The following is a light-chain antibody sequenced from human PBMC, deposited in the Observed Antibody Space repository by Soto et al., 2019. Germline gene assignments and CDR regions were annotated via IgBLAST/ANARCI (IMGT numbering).Light chain of an antibody. Sequence: QSALTQAASVSGSPGHSITMSFTGTSSDVGGYNYVSWYQQHPGKAPKFMIYDVSNRPSGVSNRFSGPKSGNTASLTFSGLQAEDGADYYCSSYTTGNARQIVFGTGTKLTLL. CDR1: SSDVGGYNY. CDR3: SSYTTGNARQIV. J-gene: IGLJ1*01. V-gene: IGLV2-14*01. CDR2: DVS.